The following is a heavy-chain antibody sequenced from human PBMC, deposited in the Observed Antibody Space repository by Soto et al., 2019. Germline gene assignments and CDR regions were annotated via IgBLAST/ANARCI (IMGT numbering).Heavy chain of an antibody. J-gene: IGHJ4*02. Sequence: QVQLVESGGGVVQPGRSLRLSCAASGFTFSSYAMHWFRRAPGKGLEWMAVMAYDGSNNYYADSGKGRLTISPDNATNSMSLQMNSLRPEDLALDYWAGDGGAYWGKRPLVIVSS. V-gene: IGHV3-30-3*01. CDR3: AGDGGAY. D-gene: IGHD3-16*01. CDR1: GFTFSSYA. CDR2: MAYDGSNN.